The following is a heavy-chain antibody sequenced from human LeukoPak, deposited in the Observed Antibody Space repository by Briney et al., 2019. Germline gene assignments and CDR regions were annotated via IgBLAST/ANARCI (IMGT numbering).Heavy chain of an antibody. J-gene: IGHJ4*02. D-gene: IGHD1-26*01. CDR2: IYTSGST. V-gene: IGHV4-61*02. CDR3: ARWELLYYFDY. Sequence: SETLSLTCTVSGGSISSGSYYWSWIRQPAGKGLEWIGRIYTSGSTNYNPSLKSRVTISVDTSKNQFSLKLSSVTAADTAVYYCARWELLYYFDYWGQGTLVTVSS. CDR1: GGSISSGSYY.